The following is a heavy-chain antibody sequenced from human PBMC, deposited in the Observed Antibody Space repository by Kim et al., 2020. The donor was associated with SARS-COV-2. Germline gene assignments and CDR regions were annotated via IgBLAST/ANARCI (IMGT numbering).Heavy chain of an antibody. Sequence: GYAQEFQGRVTTTKNPSESTAYMELSSLRSEDTAVYYCATSGKNDAFDIWGQGTMVTVSS. V-gene: IGHV1-8*01. J-gene: IGHJ3*02. CDR3: ATSGKNDAFDI. D-gene: IGHD6-25*01.